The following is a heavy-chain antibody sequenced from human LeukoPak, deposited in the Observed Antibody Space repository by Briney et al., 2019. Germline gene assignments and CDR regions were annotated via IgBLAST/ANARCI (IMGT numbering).Heavy chain of an antibody. Sequence: PGGSLRLSCAASGFTFDDYGMSWVRQAPGKGLEWVSGINWNGGSTGYADSVKGRFTISRDNAKNSLYLQMNSLRAEDTALYYCARLKHYYYYYYMDVWGKGTTVTVPS. J-gene: IGHJ6*03. V-gene: IGHV3-20*04. CDR1: GFTFDDYG. CDR2: INWNGGST. CDR3: ARLKHYYYYYYMDV.